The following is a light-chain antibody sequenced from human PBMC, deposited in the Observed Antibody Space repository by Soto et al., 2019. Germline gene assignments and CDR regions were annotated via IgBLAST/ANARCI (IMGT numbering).Light chain of an antibody. CDR1: QSVPGSD. J-gene: IGKJ1*01. V-gene: IGKV3-15*01. CDR3: HQYDDWPPA. CDR2: GPS. Sequence: EVVLTQSPGTLSMSPGDRATPSCRASQSVPGSDVAWYQQKPGQAPRLLIYGPSTRASGVPARFSGSGSGRQFTLTISSLQSEDSAVYFCHQYDDWPPAFGQGTKVDIK.